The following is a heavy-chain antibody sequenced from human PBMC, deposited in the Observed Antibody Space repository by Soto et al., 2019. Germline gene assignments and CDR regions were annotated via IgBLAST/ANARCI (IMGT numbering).Heavy chain of an antibody. D-gene: IGHD2-15*01. CDR2: ISGSGGST. V-gene: IGHV3-23*01. Sequence: EVQLLESGGGLVQPGGSLRLSCAASGFTFSSYAMSWVRQAPGKGLEWVSAISGSGGSTYYADSVKGRFTISRDNSKNTLYLQMNSLRAEHKSVYYCAKGTSRGYLVVVVAVTPFDYWGQGTLVTVSS. CDR3: AKGTSRGYLVVVVAVTPFDY. CDR1: GFTFSSYA. J-gene: IGHJ4*02.